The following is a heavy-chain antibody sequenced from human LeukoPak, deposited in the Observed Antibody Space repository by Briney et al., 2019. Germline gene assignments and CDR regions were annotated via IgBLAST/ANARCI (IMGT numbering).Heavy chain of an antibody. CDR2: IYYSGST. D-gene: IGHD6-13*01. Sequence: SETLSLTCTVSGGSISSYYWSWIRQPPGKGLEWIGYIYYSGSTNYNPSLKSRVTISVDTSKNQFSLKLSSVTAADTAVYYCARAAAAGKGSFDYWGQGTLVTVSS. CDR3: ARAAAAGKGSFDY. CDR1: GGSISSYY. J-gene: IGHJ4*02. V-gene: IGHV4-59*01.